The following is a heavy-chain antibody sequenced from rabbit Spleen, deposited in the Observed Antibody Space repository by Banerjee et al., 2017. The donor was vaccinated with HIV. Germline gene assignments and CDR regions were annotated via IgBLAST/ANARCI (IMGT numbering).Heavy chain of an antibody. CDR2: AYAGSSGST. V-gene: IGHV1S40*01. CDR3: ARDTGSSLSTYGMDL. J-gene: IGHJ6*01. CDR1: GFSFNSGYD. Sequence: QSLEESGGGLVKPGASLTLTCKASGFSFNSGYDMCWVRQAPGKGLEWVACAYAGSSGSTYSATWAKGRFTISKSSSTTVTLQMTGLTDADTATYFCARDTGSSLSTYGMDLWGPGTLVTVS. D-gene: IGHD8-1*01.